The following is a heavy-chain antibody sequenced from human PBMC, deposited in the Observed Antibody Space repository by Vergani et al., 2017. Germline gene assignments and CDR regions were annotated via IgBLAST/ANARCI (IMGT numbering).Heavy chain of an antibody. CDR1: GFTFSSYA. CDR2: ISWNSGSI. D-gene: IGHD6-19*01. CDR3: AKGMGIAVAAPPHWYFDL. V-gene: IGHV3-9*01. Sequence: EVQLLESGGGLVQPGGSLRLSCVASGFTFSSYAMSWVRQAPGKGLEWVSGISWNSGSIGYADSVKGRFTISRDNAKNSLYLQMNSLRAEDTALYYCAKGMGIAVAAPPHWYFDLWGRGTLVTVSS. J-gene: IGHJ2*01.